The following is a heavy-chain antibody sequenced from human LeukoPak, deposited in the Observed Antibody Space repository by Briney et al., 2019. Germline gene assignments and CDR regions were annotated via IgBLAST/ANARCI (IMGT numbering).Heavy chain of an antibody. CDR3: ARTYYYDSSGYYFPGAFDI. CDR1: GCSISSSNW. J-gene: IGHJ3*02. Sequence: PSDTLSLTCAVSGCSISSSNWWGWIRQPPGKGLEWIGYIYYSGSTYYNPSLKSRVTMSVDTSKNQFSLKLSSVTAVDTAVYYCARTYYYDSSGYYFPGAFDIWGQGTMVTVSS. V-gene: IGHV4-28*01. CDR2: IYYSGST. D-gene: IGHD3-22*01.